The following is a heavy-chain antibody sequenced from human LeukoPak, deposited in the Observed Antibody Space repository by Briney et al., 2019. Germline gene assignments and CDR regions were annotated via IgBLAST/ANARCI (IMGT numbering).Heavy chain of an antibody. Sequence: GGSLRLSCAASALTFSSYAVSWVRQASGKGLEWVSGISGTDDNTYYADSVKGRFTIFRDNSKDILYLYMSSLRAEDTAMYYCANHPGGSFDYWGQGTLVAVSS. J-gene: IGHJ4*02. V-gene: IGHV3-23*01. CDR3: ANHPGGSFDY. CDR1: ALTFSSYA. D-gene: IGHD3-16*01. CDR2: ISGTDDNT.